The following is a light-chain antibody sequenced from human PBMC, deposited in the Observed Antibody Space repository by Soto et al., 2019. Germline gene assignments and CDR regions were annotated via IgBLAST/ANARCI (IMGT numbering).Light chain of an antibody. CDR1: QTISTT. CDR3: QQYGSSPGT. CDR2: GAS. J-gene: IGKJ3*01. Sequence: IVMTQSPATLSVSPGERATLFCGASQTISTTLAWYQQKPGQAPRLLIYGASTRATGIPARFSGSGSGTEFTLTISRLEPEDFAVYYCQQYGSSPGTFGPGTKVDIK. V-gene: IGKV3-15*01.